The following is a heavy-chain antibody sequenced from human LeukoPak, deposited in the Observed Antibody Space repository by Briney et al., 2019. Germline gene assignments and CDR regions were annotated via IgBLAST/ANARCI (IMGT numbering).Heavy chain of an antibody. Sequence: GASVKVSCKASGGTFSSYAISWVRQAPGQGLEWMGGIIPIFGTANYAQKFQGRVTITADKSTSTAYMELSSLRSEDAAVYYCARDYLSRYSSGWHSSFDIWGQGTMVTVSS. CDR3: ARDYLSRYSSGWHSSFDI. CDR2: IIPIFGTA. D-gene: IGHD6-19*01. V-gene: IGHV1-69*06. CDR1: GGTFSSYA. J-gene: IGHJ3*02.